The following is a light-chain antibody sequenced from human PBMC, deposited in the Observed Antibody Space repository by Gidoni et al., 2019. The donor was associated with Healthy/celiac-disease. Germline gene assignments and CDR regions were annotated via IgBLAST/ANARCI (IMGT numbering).Light chain of an antibody. CDR3: SSYTSSSKGYV. V-gene: IGLV2-14*03. CDR1: SSDVGGYNY. CDR2: DVS. J-gene: IGLJ1*01. Sequence: QSALTQPASVSGSPVQSITISCPVTSSDVGGYNYVSWYQQHPGKAPKLMIYDVSNRPSVVSNRFSGSKSGNTASLTISGLQAEDEADYYGSSYTSSSKGYVFGTGTKVTVL.